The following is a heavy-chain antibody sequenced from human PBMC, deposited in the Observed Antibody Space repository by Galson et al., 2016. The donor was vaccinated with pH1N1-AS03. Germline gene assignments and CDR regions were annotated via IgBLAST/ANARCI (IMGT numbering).Heavy chain of an antibody. Sequence: QSGAEVKKPGESLKISCQGSGYSFTNYWIGWVRQMPGKGLEWMGIIYLDDSDTRYSPSFQGQVTISADKSISTAYLQWSSLKASDTARYYCARLTLSIGWPCDDWGQGTLVTVSS. CDR3: ARLTLSIGWPCDD. CDR2: IYLDDSDT. CDR1: GYSFTNYW. D-gene: IGHD6-19*01. V-gene: IGHV5-51*01. J-gene: IGHJ4*01.